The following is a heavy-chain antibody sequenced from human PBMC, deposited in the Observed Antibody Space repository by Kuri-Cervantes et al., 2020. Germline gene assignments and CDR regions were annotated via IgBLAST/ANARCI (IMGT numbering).Heavy chain of an antibody. J-gene: IGHJ5*02. Sequence: SETLSLTCAVYGGSFSGHYWTWIRQPPGKGLEWIGEINHSGSTYYNPSLKSRVTISVDTSKNQFSLKLSSVTAADTAVYYCARAGAVIVVFDPWGQGTLVTVSS. V-gene: IGHV4-34*01. D-gene: IGHD3-22*01. CDR2: INHSGST. CDR3: ARAGAVIVVFDP. CDR1: GGSFSGHY.